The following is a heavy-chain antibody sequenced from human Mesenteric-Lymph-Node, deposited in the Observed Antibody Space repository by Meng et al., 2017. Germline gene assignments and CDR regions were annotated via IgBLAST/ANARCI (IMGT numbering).Heavy chain of an antibody. CDR1: GFTSSGSA. D-gene: IGHD4-17*01. Sequence: GGSLRFSCAAPGFTSSGSAMHWVRQASGKGLEWVGRIRSKTNSYATAYAASVNGRLPISRDGSKNTAYLQMNSLKAEDTAMYYCTRLGGRHGDPNSNYYYYGMDVWGQGATVTVSS. CDR2: IRSKTNSYAT. V-gene: IGHV3-73*01. CDR3: TRLGGRHGDPNSNYYYYGMDV. J-gene: IGHJ6*02.